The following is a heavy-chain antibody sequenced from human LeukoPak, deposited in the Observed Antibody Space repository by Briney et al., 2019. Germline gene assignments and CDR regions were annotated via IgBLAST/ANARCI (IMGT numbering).Heavy chain of an antibody. CDR1: GFTFSIYS. J-gene: IGHJ3*02. D-gene: IGHD4-17*01. V-gene: IGHV3-21*01. Sequence: GGSLRLSCAASGFTFSIYSMNWVRQAPGKGLEWVSSISSSSSYIYYADSVKGRFTISRDNAKNSLYLQMNSLRAEDTAVYYCARDSDYAAFGIWGQGTMVTVSS. CDR2: ISSSSSYI. CDR3: ARDSDYAAFGI.